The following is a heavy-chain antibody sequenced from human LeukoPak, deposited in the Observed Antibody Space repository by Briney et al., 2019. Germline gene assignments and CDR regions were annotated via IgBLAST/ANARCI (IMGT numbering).Heavy chain of an antibody. CDR3: ARGPHRWLVLMRVGRWFDP. CDR1: GGSFSGYY. D-gene: IGHD6-19*01. CDR2: INHSGST. Sequence: SETLSLTCAVYGGSFSGYYWSWIRQPPGKGLEWIGEINHSGSTNYNPSLKSRVTISVDRSKNQFSLKLSSLTAADTAVYYRARGPHRWLVLMRVGRWFDPLGREPWSPSPQ. V-gene: IGHV4-34*01. J-gene: IGHJ5*02.